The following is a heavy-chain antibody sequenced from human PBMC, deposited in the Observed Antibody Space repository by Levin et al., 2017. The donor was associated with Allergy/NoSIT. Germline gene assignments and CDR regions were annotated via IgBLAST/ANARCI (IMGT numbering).Heavy chain of an antibody. CDR3: TREGPFYYDSSPLLGFES. J-gene: IGHJ4*02. CDR2: ISSRGTPI. Sequence: GESLKISCAASGFTFSNYNMNWVRQAPGKGLEWVSYISSRGTPIYYADSVKGRFSISRDNAKNSLYLQMNSLRDEDTAVYFCTREGPFYYDSSPLLGFESWGQGTLVTVSS. V-gene: IGHV3-48*02. CDR1: GFTFSNYN. D-gene: IGHD3-22*01.